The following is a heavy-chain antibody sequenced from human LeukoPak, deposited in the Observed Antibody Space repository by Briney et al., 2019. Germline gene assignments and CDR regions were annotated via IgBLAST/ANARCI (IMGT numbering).Heavy chain of an antibody. D-gene: IGHD6-19*01. Sequence: SETLSLTCTVSGYSISSGYYWGWIRQPPGKGLEWIGSIYHSGSTYYNPSLKSRVTISVDTSKNQFSLKLSSVTAADTAVYYCASGDLIAVAGIDYWGQGTLVTVSS. V-gene: IGHV4-38-2*02. J-gene: IGHJ4*02. CDR3: ASGDLIAVAGIDY. CDR1: GYSISSGYY. CDR2: IYHSGST.